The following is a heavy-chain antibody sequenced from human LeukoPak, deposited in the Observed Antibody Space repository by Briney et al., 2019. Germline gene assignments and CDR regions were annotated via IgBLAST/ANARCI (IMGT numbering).Heavy chain of an antibody. CDR1: GFTFGSYG. CDR2: IRYDGSNK. V-gene: IGHV3-30*02. Sequence: GGSLRLSCAASGFTFGSYGMHWVRQAPGKGLEWVAFIRYDGSNKYYADSVKGRFTISRDNSKNMLYLQMNSLRAEDTAVYYCAKDQAYYDFWSGLDYWGQGTLVTVSS. J-gene: IGHJ4*02. CDR3: AKDQAYYDFWSGLDY. D-gene: IGHD3-3*01.